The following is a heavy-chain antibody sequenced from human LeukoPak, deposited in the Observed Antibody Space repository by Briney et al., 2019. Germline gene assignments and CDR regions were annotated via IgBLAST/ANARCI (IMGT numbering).Heavy chain of an antibody. V-gene: IGHV4-59*01. J-gene: IGHJ4*02. CDR1: GGSISSYY. D-gene: IGHD6-19*01. Sequence: SETLSLTCTVPGGSISSYYWSWIRQPPGKGLEWIGYIYYSGSTNYNPSLKSRVTISVDTSKNQFSLKLSSVTAADTAVYYCARDLDSSGWVDYWGQGTLVTVSS. CDR2: IYYSGST. CDR3: ARDLDSSGWVDY.